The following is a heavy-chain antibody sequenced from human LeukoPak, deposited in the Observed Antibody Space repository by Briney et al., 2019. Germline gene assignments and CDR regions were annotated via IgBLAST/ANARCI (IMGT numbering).Heavy chain of an antibody. CDR1: GGSISSYY. J-gene: IGHJ6*02. V-gene: IGHV4-59*12. CDR2: IYYSGST. Sequence: PSETLSLTCTVSGGSISSYYWSWIRQPPGKGLEWIGYIYYSGSTNYNPSLKSRVTISVDRSKNQFSLKLSSVTAADTAVYYCARAPGLYYYYGMDVWGQGTTVTVSS. CDR3: ARAPGLYYYYGMDV.